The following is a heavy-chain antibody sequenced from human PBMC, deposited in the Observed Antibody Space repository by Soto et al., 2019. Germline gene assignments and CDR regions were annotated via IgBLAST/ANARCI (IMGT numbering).Heavy chain of an antibody. D-gene: IGHD3-16*01. CDR2: IYYSGST. CDR3: ARGGALHLGELLAY. Sequence: SETLSLTCTVSGGSISSGGYYWSWIRQHPGKGLEWIGYIYYSGSTYYNPSLKSRVTISVDTSKNQFSLKLSSVTAADTAVYYCARGGALHLGELLAYWGQGTLVTVSS. V-gene: IGHV4-31*03. CDR1: GGSISSGGYY. J-gene: IGHJ4*02.